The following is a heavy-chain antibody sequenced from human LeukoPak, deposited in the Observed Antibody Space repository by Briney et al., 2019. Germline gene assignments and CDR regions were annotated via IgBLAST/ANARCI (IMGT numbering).Heavy chain of an antibody. D-gene: IGHD5-18*01. J-gene: IGHJ4*02. CDR2: ISYDGSNK. CDR1: GFTFSSYG. V-gene: IGHV3-30*18. Sequence: PGRSLRLSCAASGFTFSSYGMHWVRQAPGKGLEWVAVISYDGSNKYYADSVKGRFTISRDNPKNTLYLQMNSLRAEDTAVYYCAKTDKSYSYGFDYWGQGTLVTVSS. CDR3: AKTDKSYSYGFDY.